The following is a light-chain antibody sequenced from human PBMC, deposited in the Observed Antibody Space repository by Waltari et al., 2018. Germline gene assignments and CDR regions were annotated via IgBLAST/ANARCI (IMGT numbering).Light chain of an antibody. J-gene: IGLJ2*01. CDR3: QTWGTGIRV. V-gene: IGLV4-69*02. CDR1: SGHSSYA. CDR2: VNRDGSH. Sequence: QLVLTQSPSASASLGASVKLTCTLSSGHSSYAIAGHQQQPEKGPRYWMKVNRDGSHNKGRWIPDRFSGSSSGAERYLTIASLQSEDEDDYYCQTWGTGIRVFGGGTKLTVL.